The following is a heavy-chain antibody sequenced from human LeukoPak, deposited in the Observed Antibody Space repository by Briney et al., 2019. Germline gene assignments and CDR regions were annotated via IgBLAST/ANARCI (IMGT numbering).Heavy chain of an antibody. CDR2: IYPGDSDT. CDR3: ARQIADSSDPIDY. V-gene: IGHV5-51*01. Sequence: GESLKISCKGSGYTFASYWIAWVRQMPGNGLEWMGIIYPGDSDTRYSPSFQGQVTISADKSINTAYLQWSSLKASDTAMYYCARQIADSSDPIDYWGQGALVTVSS. D-gene: IGHD6-19*01. J-gene: IGHJ4*02. CDR1: GYTFASYW.